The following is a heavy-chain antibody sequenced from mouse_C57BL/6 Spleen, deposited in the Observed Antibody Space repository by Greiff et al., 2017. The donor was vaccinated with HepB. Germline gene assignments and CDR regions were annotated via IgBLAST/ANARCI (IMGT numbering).Heavy chain of an antibody. CDR2: IYPGDGDT. V-gene: IGHV1-80*01. CDR1: GYAFSSYW. CDR3: ARRYYDGYAMDY. D-gene: IGHD2-3*01. J-gene: IGHJ4*01. Sequence: VKLQQSGAELVKPGASVKISCKASGYAFSSYWMNWVKQRPGKGLEWIGQIYPGDGDTNYNGKFKGKATLTADKSSSTAYMQLSSLTSEDSAVYFCARRYYDGYAMDYWGQGTSVTVSS.